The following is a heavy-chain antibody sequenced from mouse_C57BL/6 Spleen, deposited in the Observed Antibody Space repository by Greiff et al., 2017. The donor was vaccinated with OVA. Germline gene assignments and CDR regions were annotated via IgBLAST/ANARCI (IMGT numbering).Heavy chain of an antibody. CDR1: GYTFTSYW. Sequence: QVQLQQPGAELVRPGSSVKLSCKASGYTFTSYWMHWVKQRPIQGLEWIGNIDPSDSETHYNQKFKDKATLTVDKASSTAYMQLSSLTSEDSAVYYCARFSYYYGSSYGYFDVWGTGTTVTVSS. V-gene: IGHV1-52*01. J-gene: IGHJ1*03. D-gene: IGHD1-1*01. CDR3: ARFSYYYGSSYGYFDV. CDR2: IDPSDSET.